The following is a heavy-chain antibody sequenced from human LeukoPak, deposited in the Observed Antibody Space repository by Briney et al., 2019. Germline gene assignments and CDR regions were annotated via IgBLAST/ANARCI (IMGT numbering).Heavy chain of an antibody. D-gene: IGHD3-10*01. J-gene: IGHJ5*02. CDR3: AKSYYYGSGSYSRNNWFDP. V-gene: IGHV3-11*01. CDR1: GFTFSDYY. Sequence: GGSLRLSCAASGFTFSDYYMSWIRQAPGKGLEWVSYISSSGSTIYYADSVKGRFTISRDNAKNSLYLQMDSLRAEDTAVYHCAKSYYYGSGSYSRNNWFDPWGQGTLVTVSS. CDR2: ISSSGSTI.